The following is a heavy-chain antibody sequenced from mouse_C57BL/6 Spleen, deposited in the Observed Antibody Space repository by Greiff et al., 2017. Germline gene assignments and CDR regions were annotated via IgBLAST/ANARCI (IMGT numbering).Heavy chain of an antibody. CDR3: ARAHNGSSYYFDY. CDR1: GYTFTSYW. CDR2: IYPGSGSS. D-gene: IGHD1-1*01. J-gene: IGHJ2*01. Sequence: QVQLQQPGAELVKPGASVKMSCKASGYTFTSYWITRVKQRPGQGLEWIGDIYPGSGSSNLNEKFKSKATLTVDPSFSNAYMQLSSRTSEDYAVYYCARAHNGSSYYFDYWGQGTTLTVSS. V-gene: IGHV1-55*01.